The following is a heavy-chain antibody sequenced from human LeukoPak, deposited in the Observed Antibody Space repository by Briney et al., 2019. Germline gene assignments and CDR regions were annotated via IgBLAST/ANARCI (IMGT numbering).Heavy chain of an antibody. CDR3: VVVLVPADVWQFDV. CDR1: GYPFSQHG. Sequence: GGSLRLSCVASGYPFSQHGIHWVRQAPGRGLEWLAVIWPNGNKKEYADSVRGRFIVSKDNSENTLSLQMNSMRDEDTAVYYCVVVLVPADVWQFDVWGRGTLVTVSS. D-gene: IGHD2-2*01. V-gene: IGHV3-33*01. J-gene: IGHJ2*01. CDR2: IWPNGNKK.